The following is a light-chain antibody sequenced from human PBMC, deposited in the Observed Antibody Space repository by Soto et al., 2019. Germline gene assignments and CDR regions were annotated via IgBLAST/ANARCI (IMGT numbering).Light chain of an antibody. V-gene: IGLV2-11*01. CDR3: SSYAGRYTWL. CDR1: SSDVGAYNL. CDR2: DVS. J-gene: IGLJ3*02. Sequence: QSALTQPRSVSGSPGQSGTISCSGTSSDVGAYNLVSWYQQHPGKAPKLMIHDVSARPSGVPDRFSGSKSGNTASLTISGLQAEDEADYYCSSYAGRYTWLFGGGTKLTVL.